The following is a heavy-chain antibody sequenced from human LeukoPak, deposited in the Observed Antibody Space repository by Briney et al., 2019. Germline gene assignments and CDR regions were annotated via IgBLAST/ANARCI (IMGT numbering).Heavy chain of an antibody. V-gene: IGHV3-23*01. D-gene: IGHD1-14*01. CDR2: ISNSGGTT. CDR1: KFAFDDYA. Sequence: GGSLRLSCAASKFAFDDYAMSWVRQAPGKGLEWVSTISNSGGTTYYADSVKGRFTISRDDSENTLYLQMNSLRAEDTAVYYCAKATGYLLWGQGTLVTVPS. CDR3: AKATGYLL. J-gene: IGHJ4*02.